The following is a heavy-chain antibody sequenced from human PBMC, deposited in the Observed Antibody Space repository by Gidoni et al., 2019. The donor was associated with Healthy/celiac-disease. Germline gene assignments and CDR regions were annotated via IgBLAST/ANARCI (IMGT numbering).Heavy chain of an antibody. D-gene: IGHD3-22*01. J-gene: IGHJ3*02. CDR2: SIPIFGTA. CDR3: ARGRDSSGYYSADAFDI. CDR1: GGTFSSYA. V-gene: IGHV1-69*01. Sequence: QVQLVQSGAEVKKPGSSVKVSCKASGGTFSSYAISWVRQAPGQGLEWMGGSIPIFGTANYAQKFQGRVTITADESTSPAYMELSSLRSEDTAVYYCARGRDSSGYYSADAFDIWGQGTMVTVSS.